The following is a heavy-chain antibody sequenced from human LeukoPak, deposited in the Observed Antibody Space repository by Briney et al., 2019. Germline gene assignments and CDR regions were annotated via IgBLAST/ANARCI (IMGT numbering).Heavy chain of an antibody. Sequence: ASVKVSCKASGYTFTNYAVHWVRQAPGQRLEWMGWINAGGGDTKYSQKLQGRVTITRDTSASTAYMELSSLRSEDTAVYYCARSSSSSGYYFDYWAREPWSPSPQ. CDR3: ARSSSSSGYYFDY. V-gene: IGHV1-3*01. J-gene: IGHJ4*02. CDR1: GYTFTNYA. CDR2: INAGGGDT. D-gene: IGHD6-6*01.